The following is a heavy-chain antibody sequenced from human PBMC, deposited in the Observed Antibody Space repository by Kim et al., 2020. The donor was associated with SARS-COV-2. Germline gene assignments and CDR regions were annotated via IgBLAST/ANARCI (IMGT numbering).Heavy chain of an antibody. V-gene: IGHV3-23*01. J-gene: IGHJ3*02. D-gene: IGHD6-19*01. Sequence: GGSLRLSCAASGFTFSSYAMSGVRQAPGKGLEWVSAISGSGGSTYYEDSVKGRFTISRDNSTNTLYLQMNSLRAEDTAVYYCAKDTSIAVAGGDAFAIWGQETMVPVSS. CDR2: ISGSGGST. CDR3: AKDTSIAVAGGDAFAI. CDR1: GFTFSSYA.